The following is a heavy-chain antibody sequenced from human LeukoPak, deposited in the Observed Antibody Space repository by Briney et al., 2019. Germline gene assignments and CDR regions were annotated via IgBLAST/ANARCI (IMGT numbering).Heavy chain of an antibody. D-gene: IGHD6-13*01. V-gene: IGHV3-33*01. CDR1: GFTFSSYG. Sequence: GRSLRLSCAASGFTFSSYGMHWVRQAPGKGLEWVAVIWYDGSNKYYADSVKGRFTISRDNSKNTLYLQMNSLRAEDTAVYYCARVELAAAGTHYYYYGMDVWGQGTTVTVSS. J-gene: IGHJ6*02. CDR3: ARVELAAAGTHYYYYGMDV. CDR2: IWYDGSNK.